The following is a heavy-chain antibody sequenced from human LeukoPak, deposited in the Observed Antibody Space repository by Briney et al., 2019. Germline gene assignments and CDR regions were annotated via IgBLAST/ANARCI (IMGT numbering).Heavy chain of an antibody. D-gene: IGHD2-15*01. J-gene: IGHJ4*02. V-gene: IGHV3-48*02. CDR1: GFTFSSNS. Sequence: GGSLRLSCAASGFTFSSNSMNWVRQAPGKGLEWVSYISSSSSTIYYADSVKGRFTISRDNAKNSLYLQMNSLRDEDTAVYYCARGDYCSGGSCYSGLFDYWGQGTLVTVSS. CDR2: ISSSSSTI. CDR3: ARGDYCSGGSCYSGLFDY.